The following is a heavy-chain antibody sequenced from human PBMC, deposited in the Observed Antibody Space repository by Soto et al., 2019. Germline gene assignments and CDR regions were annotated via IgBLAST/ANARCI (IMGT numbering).Heavy chain of an antibody. J-gene: IGHJ4*02. CDR3: ARDKDFWSGYCPAY. Sequence: GGSLRLSCAASGFSFSTFAMHWVRQAPGKGLEWVAVIWFDGSNKYYADSVKGRFTISRDNPNNTLYLQMNSLRVEDTAMYYCARDKDFWSGYCPAYWGQGTLVTVSS. CDR2: IWFDGSNK. CDR1: GFSFSTFA. D-gene: IGHD3-3*01. V-gene: IGHV3-33*01.